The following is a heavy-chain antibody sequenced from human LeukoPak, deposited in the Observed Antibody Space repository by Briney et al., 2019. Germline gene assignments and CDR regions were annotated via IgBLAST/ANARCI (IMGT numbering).Heavy chain of an antibody. CDR3: ARDCSSSAFDI. CDR2: IGSSSRYI. D-gene: IGHD2-15*01. V-gene: IGHV3-21*01. CDR1: GFTFNIYT. Sequence: GGSLRLSCAAPGFTFNIYTMTWVRQAPGKGLEWVSSIGSSSRYIYYADSVKGRFTISRDNDSNSVYLQMNSLRAEDTAVYYCARDCSSSAFDIWGQGTMVTVSS. J-gene: IGHJ3*02.